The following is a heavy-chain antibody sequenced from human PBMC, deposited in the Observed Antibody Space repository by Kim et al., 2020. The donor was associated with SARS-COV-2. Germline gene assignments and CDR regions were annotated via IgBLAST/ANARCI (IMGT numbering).Heavy chain of an antibody. CDR1: GFTFSSYE. CDR2: ISSSGSTI. V-gene: IGHV3-48*03. CDR3: ARDHGYDFWSGYYTDYYYYGMDV. D-gene: IGHD3-3*01. J-gene: IGHJ6*02. Sequence: GGSLRLSCAASGFTFSSYEMNWVRQAPGKGLEWVSYISSSGSTIYYADSVKGRFTISRDNAKNSLYLQMNSLRAEDTAVYYCARDHGYDFWSGYYTDYYYYGMDVWGQGTTVTVSS.